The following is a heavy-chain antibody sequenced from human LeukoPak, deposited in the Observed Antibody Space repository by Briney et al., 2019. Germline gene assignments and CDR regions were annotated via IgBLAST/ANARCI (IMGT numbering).Heavy chain of an antibody. J-gene: IGHJ6*04. D-gene: IGHD3-10*02. Sequence: GGSLRLSCAASGFTFSSFSMNWVRQAPGKGLEWVSYISTSSSTIYYADSVKGRFTISRDNAKNSLYLQMNSLRAEDTAVYYCAELGITMIGGVWGKGTTVTTSS. CDR1: GFTFSSFS. V-gene: IGHV3-48*04. CDR2: ISTSSSTI. CDR3: AELGITMIGGV.